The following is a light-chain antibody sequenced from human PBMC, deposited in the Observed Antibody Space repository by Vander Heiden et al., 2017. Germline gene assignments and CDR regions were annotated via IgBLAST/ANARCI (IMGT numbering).Light chain of an antibody. J-gene: IGKJ5*01. V-gene: IGKV2D-29*01. CDR3: LQSKQVPLT. Sequence: DIVMTQTPLSLSVTPGPPASISCKSSQSLLYGDGKTYFYWYLQKPGQPPQLLIYEVSRRFSGVPERFSGSGSGTDFTLKISRVEAEDVGVYYCLQSKQVPLTFGQGTRLEIK. CDR2: EVS. CDR1: QSLLYGDGKTY.